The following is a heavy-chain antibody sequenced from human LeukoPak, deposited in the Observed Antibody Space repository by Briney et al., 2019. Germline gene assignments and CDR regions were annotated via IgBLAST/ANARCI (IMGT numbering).Heavy chain of an antibody. D-gene: IGHD5-18*01. V-gene: IGHV4-59*01. Sequence: PSETLSLTXTVSGGSISSYYWSWIRQPPGKGLEWIGHIYYSGSTDYNPSLKSRVTISVDTSKNQFSLKLSSVTAADTAVYYCARVGGYSYGPQYYYYYYYYMDVWGKGTTVTVSS. CDR2: IYYSGST. CDR1: GGSISSYY. J-gene: IGHJ6*03. CDR3: ARVGGYSYGPQYYYYYYYYMDV.